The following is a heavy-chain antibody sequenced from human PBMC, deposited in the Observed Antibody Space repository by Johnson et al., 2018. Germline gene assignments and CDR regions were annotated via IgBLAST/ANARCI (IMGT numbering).Heavy chain of an antibody. Sequence: LVQSGGGLVQPGGSLKLSCAASGFTFSGSAMHWVRQASGKGLEWVGRIRSKANGYATAYAASVTGRLPISRDDSKNTAYLQMNSLKNEDTAVYYCTSWDIVGAYPDAFDIWGQGTMVTVSS. J-gene: IGHJ3*02. CDR1: GFTFSGSA. CDR2: IRSKANGYAT. CDR3: TSWDIVGAYPDAFDI. D-gene: IGHD1-26*01. V-gene: IGHV3-73*01.